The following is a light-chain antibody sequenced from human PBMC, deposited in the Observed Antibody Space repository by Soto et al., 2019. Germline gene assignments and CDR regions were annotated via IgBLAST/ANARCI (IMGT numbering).Light chain of an antibody. V-gene: IGKV3-20*01. J-gene: IGKJ1*01. CDR2: ASS. CDR1: QSVTNNY. Sequence: EIVLTQSPDTLSLSPGERVTLSCRASQSVTNNYLAWYQQKPHQGPRLLIHASSSTTADTPDRFSGSGSGTDFPLTISLLEAEDFALYCWHQYGATPGTFGQGTKLDIK. CDR3: HQYGATPGT.